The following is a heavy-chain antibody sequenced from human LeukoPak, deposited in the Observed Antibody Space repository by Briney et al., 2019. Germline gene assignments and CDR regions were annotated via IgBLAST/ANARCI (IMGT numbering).Heavy chain of an antibody. Sequence: PSETLSLTCTVSGGSISSYYWSWIRQPAGKGLEWIGRIYTSGSTNYNPSLKSRVTMSVYTSKNQFSLKLSSVTAADTAVYYCARGGVTVTTYGDAFDIWGQGTMVTVSS. D-gene: IGHD4-17*01. J-gene: IGHJ3*02. CDR1: GGSISSYY. CDR3: ARGGVTVTTYGDAFDI. CDR2: IYTSGST. V-gene: IGHV4-4*07.